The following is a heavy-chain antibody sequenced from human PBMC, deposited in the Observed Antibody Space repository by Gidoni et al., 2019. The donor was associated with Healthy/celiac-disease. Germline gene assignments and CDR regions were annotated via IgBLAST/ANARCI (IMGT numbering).Heavy chain of an antibody. CDR3: ARGRSGYSYGQMDY. V-gene: IGHV3-48*02. CDR2: ISSSSSTI. D-gene: IGHD5-18*01. CDR1: GFTFSSYS. Sequence: EVQLVESGGGLVQPGGSLRLSCAASGFTFSSYSMNWVRQAPGKGLEWVSYISSSSSTIYYADSVKGRFTISRDNAKNSLYLQMNSLRDEDTAVYYCARGRSGYSYGQMDYWGQGTLVTVSS. J-gene: IGHJ4*02.